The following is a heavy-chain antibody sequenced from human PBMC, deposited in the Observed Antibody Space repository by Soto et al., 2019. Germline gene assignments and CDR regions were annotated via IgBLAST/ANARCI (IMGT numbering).Heavy chain of an antibody. CDR1: GFTFSSYD. V-gene: IGHV3-64*01. CDR3: VRRVPGNYDY. J-gene: IGHJ4*02. D-gene: IGHD1-7*01. CDR2: ISSNGGTT. Sequence: EVQLAESGGGMVQPGGSLRLSCVASGFTFSSYDMHWVRQAPGKGLEYVSSISSNGGTTDYGNSVKGRFTISRDNSKNTLYLQMGSLRAEDMAVYYCVRRVPGNYDYWGQGTLVTVSS.